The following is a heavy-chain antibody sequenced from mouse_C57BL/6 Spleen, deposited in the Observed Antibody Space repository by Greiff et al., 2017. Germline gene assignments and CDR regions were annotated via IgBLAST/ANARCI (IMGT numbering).Heavy chain of an antibody. D-gene: IGHD2-2*01. Sequence: EVQGVESGGGLVQSGRSLRLSCATSGFTFSDFYMEWVRQAPGKGLEWIAASRNKANDYTTEYSASVKGRFIVSRDTSQSILYLQMNALRAEDTAIYYCARDDGFMFDYWGQGTTLTVSS. CDR3: ARDDGFMFDY. CDR1: GFTFSDFY. CDR2: SRNKANDYTT. V-gene: IGHV7-1*01. J-gene: IGHJ2*01.